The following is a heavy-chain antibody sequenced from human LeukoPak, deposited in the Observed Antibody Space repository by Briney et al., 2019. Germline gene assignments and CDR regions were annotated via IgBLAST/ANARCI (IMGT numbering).Heavy chain of an antibody. CDR3: AKDYYDSSGLGYFDY. J-gene: IGHJ4*02. V-gene: IGHV3-23*01. CDR2: ISGSGGST. Sequence: GGSLRLSCAASGFTFSSYAMSWVRQAPGKGLEWVSAISGSGGSTYYADSVKGRFTISRDNSKNTLYLQMNSLRAEDTAVYYCAKDYYDSSGLGYFDYWGREPWSPSPQ. CDR1: GFTFSSYA. D-gene: IGHD3-22*01.